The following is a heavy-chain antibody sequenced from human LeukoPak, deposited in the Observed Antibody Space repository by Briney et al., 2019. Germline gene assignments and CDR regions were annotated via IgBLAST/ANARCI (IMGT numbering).Heavy chain of an antibody. Sequence: SETLSLTCTVSGGSISSYYWSWIRQPAGKGLEWIGRIYTSGSTNYNPSLKSRVTVSVDTSKNQFSLKLSSVTAADTAVYYCARDLGSYYDFWSGYYSDYWGQGTLVTVPS. D-gene: IGHD3-3*01. CDR3: ARDLGSYYDFWSGYYSDY. CDR2: IYTSGST. CDR1: GGSISSYY. J-gene: IGHJ4*02. V-gene: IGHV4-4*07.